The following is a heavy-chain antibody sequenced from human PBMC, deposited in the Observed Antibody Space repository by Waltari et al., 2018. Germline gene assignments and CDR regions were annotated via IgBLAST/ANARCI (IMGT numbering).Heavy chain of an antibody. Sequence: QVQLVQYGAEVKKPGSSVKVSGKASGGTFRRYAISWVRQAPGHGLEWMGGFIPIFATANYAQKLQGRVTLSADHSTSTAYMELSSLRSAATAVYDCARELSQGWDASSGYSDCWGQGTLVTISS. CDR2: FIPIFATA. D-gene: IGHD3-22*01. V-gene: IGHV1-69*01. CDR3: ARELSQGWDASSGYSDC. CDR1: GGTFRRYA. J-gene: IGHJ4*02.